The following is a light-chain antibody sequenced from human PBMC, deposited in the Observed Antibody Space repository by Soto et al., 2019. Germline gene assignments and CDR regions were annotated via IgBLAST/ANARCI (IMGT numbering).Light chain of an antibody. Sequence: DIQMTQSPSSLSASVGDRVTITCRASQGIGNQLNWYQQKPGKAPRLLIYDASNFEAGDPSRFSGGGSGTEFTFTISSLRPEDVATYYCQHYDSLPPVTFGGGTRWIS. J-gene: IGKJ4*01. CDR3: QHYDSLPPVT. CDR2: DAS. CDR1: QGIGNQ. V-gene: IGKV1-33*01.